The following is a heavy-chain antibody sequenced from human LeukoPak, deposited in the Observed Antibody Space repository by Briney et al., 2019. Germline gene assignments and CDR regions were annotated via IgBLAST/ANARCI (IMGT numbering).Heavy chain of an antibody. CDR3: ARTIAAAGTLDFDY. CDR1: GFTFSSYS. V-gene: IGHV3-21*01. CDR2: ISSSSSSYI. Sequence: GGSLRLSCAASGFTFSSYSMNWVRQAPGKGLEWVSSISSSSSSYIYYADSVKGRFTISRDNAKNSLYLQMNSLRAEDTAVYYCARTIAAAGTLDFDYWGQGALVTVSS. D-gene: IGHD6-13*01. J-gene: IGHJ4*02.